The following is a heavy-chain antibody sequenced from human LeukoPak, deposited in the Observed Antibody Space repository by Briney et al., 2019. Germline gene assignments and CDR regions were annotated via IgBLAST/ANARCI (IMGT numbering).Heavy chain of an antibody. Sequence: QPGRSLRLSCAASGFTFSSYAMHWVRQAPGKGLEWVAVISYDGSNKYYADSVKGRFTISRDNSKNTLYLQMNSLRAEDTAVYYCARDLGDYGSGSYYGLYWGQGTLVTVSS. CDR3: ARDLGDYGSGSYYGLY. D-gene: IGHD3-10*01. CDR2: ISYDGSNK. CDR1: GFTFSSYA. V-gene: IGHV3-30-3*01. J-gene: IGHJ4*02.